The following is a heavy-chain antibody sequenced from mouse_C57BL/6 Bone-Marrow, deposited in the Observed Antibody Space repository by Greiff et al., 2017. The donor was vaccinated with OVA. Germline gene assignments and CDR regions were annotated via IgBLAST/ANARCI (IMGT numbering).Heavy chain of an antibody. J-gene: IGHJ1*03. V-gene: IGHV1-53*01. D-gene: IGHD1-1*01. CDR3: ARKGYGSSYLWYFDV. CDR2: INPSNGGT. Sequence: VQLQQPGTELVKPGASVKLSCKASGYTFTSYWMHWVKQRPGQGLEWIGNINPSNGGTNYNEKFKSKATLTVDKSSSTAYMQLSSLTSEDSAVYYCARKGYGSSYLWYFDVWGTGTTVTVSS. CDR1: GYTFTSYW.